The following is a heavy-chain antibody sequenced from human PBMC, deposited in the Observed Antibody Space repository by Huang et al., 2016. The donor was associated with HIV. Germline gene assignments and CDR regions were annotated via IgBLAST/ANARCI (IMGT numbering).Heavy chain of an antibody. V-gene: IGHV1-8*01. CDR1: GYTFTNYD. CDR3: ARGFGINYNHEAFDV. D-gene: IGHD3-10*01. Sequence: QIQLAQSGAEVKKPGASVKVSCKASGYTFTNYDINWVGQASGQGLEWMGGMNPKSGNVGYTKKFQGRVAILRNSSINTSYLEVTSLTSEDTAVYYCARGFGINYNHEAFDVWGQGTMVTVSS. J-gene: IGHJ3*01. CDR2: MNPKSGNV.